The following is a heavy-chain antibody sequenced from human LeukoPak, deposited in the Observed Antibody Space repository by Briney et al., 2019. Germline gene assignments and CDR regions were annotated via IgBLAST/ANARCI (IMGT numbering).Heavy chain of an antibody. V-gene: IGHV3-30*18. CDR2: ISYDGSNK. Sequence: GGSLRLSCAASGFTFSNYGMQWVRQAPGKGLEWVAVISYDGSNKYYADSVKGRFTISRDNFKNTLYLQMNSLRAEDTAVYYCAKDMGYQLLRGWFDPWGQGTLVTVSS. D-gene: IGHD2-2*01. CDR1: GFTFSNYG. CDR3: AKDMGYQLLRGWFDP. J-gene: IGHJ5*02.